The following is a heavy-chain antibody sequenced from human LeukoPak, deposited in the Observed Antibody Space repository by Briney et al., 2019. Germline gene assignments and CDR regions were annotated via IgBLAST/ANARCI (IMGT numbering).Heavy chain of an antibody. J-gene: IGHJ4*02. CDR2: ISGSAGST. Sequence: GGSLRLSCAASGFTFSSYAMSWVRQIPGKGLEWVSTISGSAGSTYYADSVKGLFTISRDNSKSTLYLQMNRLRAEDTAVYYCAKDYGSGTYYYYTWGQGALVTVSS. CDR1: GFTFSSYA. V-gene: IGHV3-23*01. D-gene: IGHD3-10*01. CDR3: AKDYGSGTYYYYT.